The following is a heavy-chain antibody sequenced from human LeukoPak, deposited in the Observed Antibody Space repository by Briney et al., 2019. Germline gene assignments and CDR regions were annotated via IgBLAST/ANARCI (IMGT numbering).Heavy chain of an antibody. CDR3: LTMVRGPRPGDAFDI. CDR2: INSDGSSA. D-gene: IGHD3-10*01. J-gene: IGHJ3*02. Sequence: PGGSLRPSCAASGFTFSSYWMHWVRQAPGKGLVWVSRINSDGSSASYADSVKGRFTISRDNAKNTLYLQMNSLRAEDTAVYYCLTMVRGPRPGDAFDIWGQGTMVTVSS. V-gene: IGHV3-74*01. CDR1: GFTFSSYW.